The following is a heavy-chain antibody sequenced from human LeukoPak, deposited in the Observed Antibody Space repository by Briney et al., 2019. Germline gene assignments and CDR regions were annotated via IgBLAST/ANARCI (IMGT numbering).Heavy chain of an antibody. CDR1: GGSISSYY. CDR3: ARDSNLEYSSSRGLGR. J-gene: IGHJ4*02. V-gene: IGHV4-4*07. CDR2: IYASGST. Sequence: PSETLSLTCTVSGGSISSYYWSWIRQPAGKGLEWIGRIYASGSTYYNPSLKSRGTMSVDTSKNQFSLRLTTVTAADTAVYYCARDSNLEYSSSRGLGRGGQGTLVTVSS. D-gene: IGHD6-6*01.